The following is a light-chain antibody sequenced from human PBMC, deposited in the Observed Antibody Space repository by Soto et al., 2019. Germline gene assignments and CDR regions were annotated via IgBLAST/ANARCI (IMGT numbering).Light chain of an antibody. V-gene: IGLV1-44*01. CDR3: AAWDDTLNGLV. Sequence: SVLTQPPSASATPGQRVTISCSGSSSNIGSNTVSWYQQLPGTAPKLIFYTNNHRPSGVPDRFSGSKSGTSASLAISDLQSEDEADYYCAAWDDTLNGLVFGGGTKVTVL. CDR1: SSNIGSNT. CDR2: TNN. J-gene: IGLJ3*02.